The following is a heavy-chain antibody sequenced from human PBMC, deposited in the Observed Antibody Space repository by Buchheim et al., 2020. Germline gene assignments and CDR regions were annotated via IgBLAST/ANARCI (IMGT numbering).Heavy chain of an antibody. CDR3: ARDAGTGFFYFDF. Sequence: EVQLVGSGGGLVQPGGSLRLSCVASGFTFNGHWMHWVRQVPGKGLVWVSRLNSDGSDTLYADSVKGRFIISRDNAKNKLFLEMNSLTAEDTAVYYCARDAGTGFFYFDFWGQGIL. V-gene: IGHV3-74*01. CDR1: GFTFNGHW. J-gene: IGHJ4*02. CDR2: LNSDGSDT. D-gene: IGHD3-3*01.